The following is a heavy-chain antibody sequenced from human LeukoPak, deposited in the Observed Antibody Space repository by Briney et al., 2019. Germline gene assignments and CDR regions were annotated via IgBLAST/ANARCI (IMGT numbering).Heavy chain of an antibody. CDR2: ISYDATNK. Sequence: GRSLRLSCAASGFTFSSSDMHWVRQAPGKGLEWVAVISYDATNKYYADSVKGRFTLSRDNSKNTLYLQTNTPRDEDTAVYYCAKASSNYFYYFEYWGQGTLVTVSS. CDR1: GFTFSSSD. D-gene: IGHD2/OR15-2a*01. V-gene: IGHV3-30*18. J-gene: IGHJ4*02. CDR3: AKASSNYFYYFEY.